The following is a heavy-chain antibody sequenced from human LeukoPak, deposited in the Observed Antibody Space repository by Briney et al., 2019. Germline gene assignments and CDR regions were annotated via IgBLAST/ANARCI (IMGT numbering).Heavy chain of an antibody. CDR1: GGSLRDHY. CDR2: INDSGNT. V-gene: IGHV4-34*01. J-gene: IGHJ4*02. CDR3: ARPYCSRGSCYRDFDY. D-gene: IGHD2-15*01. Sequence: KPSETLFLTCAVSGGSLRDHYWSWIRQVPGKGLEWIGEINDSGNTNYNPSLEGRVTLSVDPSKNQFSLKMRSVTAADTSIYYCARPYCSRGSCYRDFDYWGQGTLVTVSS.